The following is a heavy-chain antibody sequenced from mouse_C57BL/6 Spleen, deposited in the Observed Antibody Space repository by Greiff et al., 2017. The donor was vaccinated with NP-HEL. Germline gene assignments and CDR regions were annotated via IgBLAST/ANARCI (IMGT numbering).Heavy chain of an antibody. CDR1: GYTFTSYW. CDR2: IDPSDSYT. Sequence: VQLQQPGAELVMPGASVKLSCKASGYTFTSYWMHWVKQRPGQGLEWIGEIDPSDSYTNYNQKFKGKSTLTVDKSSSTAYMQLSSLTSEDSAVYDCARRHGSRSMDYWGQGTSVTVSS. V-gene: IGHV1-69*01. CDR3: ARRHGSRSMDY. J-gene: IGHJ4*01. D-gene: IGHD1-1*01.